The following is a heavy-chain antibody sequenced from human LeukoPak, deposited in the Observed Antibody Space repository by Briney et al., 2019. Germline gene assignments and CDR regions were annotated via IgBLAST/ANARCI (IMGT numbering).Heavy chain of an antibody. CDR1: GYTFTSYG. CDR3: ARGLELLPLAHWYFDL. Sequence: ASVKVSCKASGYTFTSYGISWVRQAPGQGLEWMGWISAYNGNTNYAQKLQGRVTMTTDTSTSTAYMELSSLRSEDTAVYYCARGLELLPLAHWYFDLWGRGTLVTVSS. J-gene: IGHJ2*01. V-gene: IGHV1-18*01. CDR2: ISAYNGNT. D-gene: IGHD6-6*01.